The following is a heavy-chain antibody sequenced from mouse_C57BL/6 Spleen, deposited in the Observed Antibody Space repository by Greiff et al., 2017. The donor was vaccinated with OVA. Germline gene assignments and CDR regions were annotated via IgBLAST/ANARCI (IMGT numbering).Heavy chain of an antibody. CDR3: ARYKNYGCDY. J-gene: IGHJ2*01. CDR1: GFTFTDYY. V-gene: IGHV7-3*01. D-gene: IGHD1-1*01. Sequence: EVKLQESGGGLVQPGGSLSLSCAASGFTFTDYYMSWVRQPPGKALEWLGFIRNKANGYTTEYSASVKGRFTISRDNSQSILYLQMNALRAEDSATYYCARYKNYGCDYWGQGTTLTVSS. CDR2: IRNKANGYTT.